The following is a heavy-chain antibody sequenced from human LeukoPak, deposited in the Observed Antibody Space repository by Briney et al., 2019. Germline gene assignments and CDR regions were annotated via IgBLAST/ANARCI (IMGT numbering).Heavy chain of an antibody. J-gene: IGHJ4*02. CDR3: AKVGGYIVVVPAASDY. D-gene: IGHD2-2*01. CDR2: ISGSGGNK. V-gene: IGHV3-23*01. CDR1: GFTFSSYA. Sequence: PGGSLRLSCSASGFTFSSYAMSWVRQAPGKGLEWVSAISGSGGNKYYADSVKGRFTISRDNSKNTLYLQMNSLRAEDTAVYYCAKVGGYIVVVPAASDYWGQGTLVTVSS.